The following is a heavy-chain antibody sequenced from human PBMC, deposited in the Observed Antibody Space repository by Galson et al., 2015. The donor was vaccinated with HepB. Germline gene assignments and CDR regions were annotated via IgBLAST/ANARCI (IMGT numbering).Heavy chain of an antibody. CDR3: ARGFCTSGVCPLMDI. V-gene: IGHV1-3*01. D-gene: IGHD2-8*01. J-gene: IGHJ3*02. CDR1: GYTFTSYA. Sequence: SVKVSCKASGYTFTSYAMHWVRQAPGQRLEWMGWINAGNGNTKYSQKFQGRVTITRDTSASTAYMELSSLRSEDTAVYYCARGFCTSGVCPLMDIWGQGTMVTVSS. CDR2: INAGNGNT.